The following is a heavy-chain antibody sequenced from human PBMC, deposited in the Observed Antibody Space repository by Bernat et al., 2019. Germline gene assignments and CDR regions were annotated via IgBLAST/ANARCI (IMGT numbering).Heavy chain of an antibody. V-gene: IGHV3-33*01. CDR2: IWYDGSNK. J-gene: IGHJ3*02. CDR1: GFTFSSYG. Sequence: QVQLVESGGDVVQPGRSLRLSCAASGFTFSSYGMHWVRQAPGKGLEWVAVIWYDGSNKYYADSVKGRFTISRDNSKNTLYLQMNSLRAEDTAVYYCARDSGSYLGDAFDIWGQGTMVTVSS. CDR3: ARDSGSYLGDAFDI. D-gene: IGHD1-26*01.